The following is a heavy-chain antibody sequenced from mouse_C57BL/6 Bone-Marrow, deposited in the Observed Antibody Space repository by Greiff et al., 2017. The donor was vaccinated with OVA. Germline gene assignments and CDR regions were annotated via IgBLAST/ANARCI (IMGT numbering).Heavy chain of an antibody. Sequence: QVQLQQPGAELVMPGASVKLSCKASGYTFTSYWMHWVKQRPGQGLEWIGEIDPSDSYTNYKQKFKGKSTLTVDKSSSTAYMQLSSLTSEDSAVYYCARRGDYEDYAMDYWGQGTSVTVSS. CDR2: IDPSDSYT. CDR3: ARRGDYEDYAMDY. CDR1: GYTFTSYW. V-gene: IGHV1-69*01. J-gene: IGHJ4*01. D-gene: IGHD1-1*01.